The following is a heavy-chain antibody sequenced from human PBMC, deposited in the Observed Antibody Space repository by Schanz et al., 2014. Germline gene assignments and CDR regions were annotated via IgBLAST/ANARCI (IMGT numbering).Heavy chain of an antibody. CDR3: ARDRDQWDGNYLDY. CDR1: GYTFTIYG. D-gene: IGHD1-26*01. V-gene: IGHV1-46*01. Sequence: QVQLVQSGAEVKKPGASVKVSCKASGYTFTIYGINWVRQAPGQGLEWMATINPSGGSTSFAQKFQGRVTMTRATSTSTVNMELTSLRSEDTAVYYCARDRDQWDGNYLDYWGQGTLVTVSS. CDR2: INPSGGST. J-gene: IGHJ4*02.